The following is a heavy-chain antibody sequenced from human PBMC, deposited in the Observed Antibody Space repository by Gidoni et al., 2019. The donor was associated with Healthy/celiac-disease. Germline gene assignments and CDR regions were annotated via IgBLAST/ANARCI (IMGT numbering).Heavy chain of an antibody. CDR2: ISSSSSYI. Sequence: EVQLVESGGGLVKPGGSLRLSCPASGFTFSSYSMNWVRQAPGKGLEWVSSISSSSSYIYYADSVKGRFTISRDNAKNSLYLQMNSLRAEDTAVYYCASGLWFGELSENWFDPWGQGTLVTVSS. J-gene: IGHJ5*02. CDR1: GFTFSSYS. D-gene: IGHD3-10*01. CDR3: ASGLWFGELSENWFDP. V-gene: IGHV3-21*01.